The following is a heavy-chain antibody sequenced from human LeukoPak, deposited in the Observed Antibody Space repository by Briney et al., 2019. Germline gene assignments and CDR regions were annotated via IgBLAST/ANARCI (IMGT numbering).Heavy chain of an antibody. CDR1: GFTFSDYY. CDR3: ARDLPYYDFWSSYSGGGGIDY. CDR2: ISSSGSTI. J-gene: IGHJ4*02. V-gene: IGHV3-11*04. Sequence: GGSLRLSCAASGFTFSDYYMSWIRQAPGKGLEWVSYISSSGSTIYYADSVKGRFTISRDNAKNSLYLQMNSLRAEDTAVYYCARDLPYYDFWSSYSGGGGIDYWGQGTLVTVSS. D-gene: IGHD3-3*01.